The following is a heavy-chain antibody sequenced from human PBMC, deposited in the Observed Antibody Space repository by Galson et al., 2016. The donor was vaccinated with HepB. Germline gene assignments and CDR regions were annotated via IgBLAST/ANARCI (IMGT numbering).Heavy chain of an antibody. V-gene: IGHV1-24*01. Sequence: SVKVSCKVSGYTLTEPSMHWVRQAPGKGLEWMGGFNPEDGETTYAQRFQGRLTVTEDTAIDTAYMELSSLTSDDTAIYYCTRGVQSGDYPNNYYAIDVWGQGTTIIVSS. J-gene: IGHJ6*02. CDR2: FNPEDGET. CDR1: GYTLTEPS. D-gene: IGHD3-3*01. CDR3: TRGVQSGDYPNNYYAIDV.